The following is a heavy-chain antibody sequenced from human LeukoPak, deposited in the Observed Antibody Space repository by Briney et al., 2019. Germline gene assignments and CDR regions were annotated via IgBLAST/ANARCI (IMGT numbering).Heavy chain of an antibody. V-gene: IGHV4-4*07. CDR2: IYISGST. D-gene: IGHD6-19*01. Sequence: SETLSLTCTVSGASINSHYWSWIRQPAGKGLEWIGRIYISGSTNYNSSLQSRVTMSVDTSKNQFSLKLTSVTAADTAVYYCARVPWLVPGSPLKRFDYWGQGTLVTVSS. CDR1: GASINSHY. CDR3: ARVPWLVPGSPLKRFDY. J-gene: IGHJ4*02.